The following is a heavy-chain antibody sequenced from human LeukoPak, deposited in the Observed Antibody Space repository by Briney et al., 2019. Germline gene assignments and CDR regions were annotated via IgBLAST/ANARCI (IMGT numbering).Heavy chain of an antibody. V-gene: IGHV4-61*01. Sequence: SETLSLTCTVSGGSVSSGNYYWSWIRQPPGKGLEWIGYIYYSGSTNYNPSLKSRVTISVDTSKNQFSLKLSSVTAADTAVYYCARAEYYFDYWGQGTLVTVSS. CDR1: GGSVSSGNYY. D-gene: IGHD3-10*01. CDR3: ARAEYYFDY. CDR2: IYYSGST. J-gene: IGHJ4*02.